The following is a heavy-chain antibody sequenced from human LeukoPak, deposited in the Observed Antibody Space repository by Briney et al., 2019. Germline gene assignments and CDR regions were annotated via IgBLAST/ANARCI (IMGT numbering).Heavy chain of an antibody. V-gene: IGHV3-9*01. CDR3: AKGSSIFGVVIIADYFDY. Sequence: GGSLRLSCAASGFTFDDYAMHWVRQAPGKGLEWASGISWNSGSIGYADSVKGRFTISRDNAKNSLYLQMNSLRAEDTALYYCAKGSSIFGVVIIADYFDYWGQGTLVTVSS. J-gene: IGHJ4*02. CDR1: GFTFDDYA. D-gene: IGHD3-3*01. CDR2: ISWNSGSI.